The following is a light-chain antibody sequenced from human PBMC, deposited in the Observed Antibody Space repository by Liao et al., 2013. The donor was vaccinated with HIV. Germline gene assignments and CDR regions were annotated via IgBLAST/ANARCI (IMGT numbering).Light chain of an antibody. CDR3: QVWDSSSDHPGIRTY. Sequence: SYELTQPPSVSVAPGKTARITCGGNNIGSKSVHWYQQKPGQAPVLVIYYDSDRPSGIPERFSGSNSGNTATLTISRVEAGDEADYYCQVWDSSSDHPGIRTYVGT. J-gene: IGLJ1*01. CDR2: YDS. V-gene: IGLV3-21*01. CDR1: NIGSKS.